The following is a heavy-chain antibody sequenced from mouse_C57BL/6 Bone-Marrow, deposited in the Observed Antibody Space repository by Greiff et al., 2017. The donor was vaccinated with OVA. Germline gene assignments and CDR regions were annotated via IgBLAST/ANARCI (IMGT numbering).Heavy chain of an antibody. D-gene: IGHD2-2*01. CDR3: ARRGYDDAMDY. CDR2: IDPSDSET. V-gene: IGHV1-52*01. J-gene: IGHJ4*01. CDR1: GYTFTSYW. Sequence: QVQLQQPGAELVRPGSSVKLSCKASGYTFTSYWMHWVKQRPIQGLEWIGNIDPSDSETHYNQKFKDKATLTVDKSSSTAYMPLSSLTSEDSAVYYCARRGYDDAMDYWGQGTSVTVSS.